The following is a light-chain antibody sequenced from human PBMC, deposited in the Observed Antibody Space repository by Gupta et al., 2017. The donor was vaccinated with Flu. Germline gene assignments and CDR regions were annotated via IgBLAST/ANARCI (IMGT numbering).Light chain of an antibody. CDR3: QQDCRSLT. V-gene: IGKV3-20*01. Sequence: EIVLTQSPGTLSLSQGERATLSCRASQSVRSTYLAWYQQKPGQAPRLLIHGASSRANGIPDRFSGSGSGTDFTLTISRLEPEDFAVYYWQQDCRSLTFGGGTKVEIK. CDR1: QSVRSTY. CDR2: GAS. J-gene: IGKJ4*01.